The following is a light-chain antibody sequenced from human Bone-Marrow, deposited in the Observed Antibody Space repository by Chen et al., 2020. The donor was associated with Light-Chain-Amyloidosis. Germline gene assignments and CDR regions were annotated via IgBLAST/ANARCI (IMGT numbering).Light chain of an antibody. CDR3: LLSYSGARQV. CDR1: TGAVTSGHY. CDR2: DTR. Sequence: QAVVTQEPSLTVSPGGTVTLTCGSSTGAVTSGHYPYWFQQKPGQAPRTLIYDTRNKHPWTPARFSGSLLGGKAALTLSGAQPEDEAEYYRLLSYSGARQVFGGGTKLTVL. J-gene: IGLJ2*01. V-gene: IGLV7-46*01.